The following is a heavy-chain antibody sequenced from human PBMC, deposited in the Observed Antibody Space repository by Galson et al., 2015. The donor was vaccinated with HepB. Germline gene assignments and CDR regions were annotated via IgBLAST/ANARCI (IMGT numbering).Heavy chain of an antibody. CDR1: GFTFDDYA. J-gene: IGHJ4*02. CDR3: AKDMYFFGVFPIDY. D-gene: IGHD3-3*01. CDR2: ISWSSGSI. Sequence: SLRLSCAASGFTFDDYAMHWVRQAPGKGLEWVSGISWSSGSIGYADSVKGRFTISRDNAKNSLYLQMNSLRAEDTALYYCAKDMYFFGVFPIDYWGQGTLVTVSS. V-gene: IGHV3-9*01.